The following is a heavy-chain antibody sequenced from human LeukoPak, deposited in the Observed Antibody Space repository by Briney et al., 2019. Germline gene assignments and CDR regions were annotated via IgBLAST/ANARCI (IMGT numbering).Heavy chain of an antibody. D-gene: IGHD2-8*02. J-gene: IGHJ4*02. CDR1: GFTFNSSA. Sequence: GGSLRLSCAAYGFTFNSSAMHWVSQAPGKGMEWVAVMSFDGSYKPYADSVKGRFTISRDNSKRTLYVQINSLRVEDTAVYYCARYLHCAGGECYYGLMYWCQGTLVVVAS. CDR3: ARYLHCAGGECYYGLMY. CDR2: MSFDGSYK. V-gene: IGHV3-30*03.